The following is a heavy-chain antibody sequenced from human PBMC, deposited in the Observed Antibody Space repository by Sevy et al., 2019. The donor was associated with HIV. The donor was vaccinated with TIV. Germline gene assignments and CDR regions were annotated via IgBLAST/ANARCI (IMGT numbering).Heavy chain of an antibody. J-gene: IGHJ4*02. CDR2: IWNDRSNK. CDR1: GFTFSSYV. D-gene: IGHD7-27*01. Sequence: GGSLRLSCAASGFTFSSYVMHWVRQAPGKGLEWVAVIWNDRSNKHYADSVKGRFTISRDNSKNTLYLQMNSLRAEDTALYYCAKYAGDFPHFDYWGQGTLVTVSS. V-gene: IGHV3-33*06. CDR3: AKYAGDFPHFDY.